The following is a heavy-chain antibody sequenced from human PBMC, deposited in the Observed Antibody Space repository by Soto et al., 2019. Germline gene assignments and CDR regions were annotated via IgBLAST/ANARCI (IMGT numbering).Heavy chain of an antibody. CDR1: GYTFTKYW. D-gene: IGHD1-26*01. J-gene: IGHJ4*02. CDR2: IYPDDSDI. CDR3: TRGGVAAIALGWYDY. V-gene: IGHV5-51*01. Sequence: ESLKISCKVSGYTFTKYWIAWVRQMPGKGLELMGIIYPDDSDIRYSPSFQGQVTISADRSISTAYLQWSSLKASDTAMYYCTRGGVAAIALGWYDYWGQGALVTVSS.